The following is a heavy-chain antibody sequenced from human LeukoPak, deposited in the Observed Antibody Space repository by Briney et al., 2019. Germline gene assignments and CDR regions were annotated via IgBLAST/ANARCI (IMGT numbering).Heavy chain of an antibody. CDR3: ARHPFATPFDY. J-gene: IGHJ4*02. CDR1: GGSFSGYY. V-gene: IGHV4-34*01. D-gene: IGHD2-15*01. CDR2: INHSGST. Sequence: SETLSLTCAVYGGSFSGYYWSWIRQPPGKGLEWIGEINHSGSTNYNPSLKSRVTVSLDTSKNQVSLRLSSVTAADTAVYYCARHPFATPFDYWGRGTLVTVSS.